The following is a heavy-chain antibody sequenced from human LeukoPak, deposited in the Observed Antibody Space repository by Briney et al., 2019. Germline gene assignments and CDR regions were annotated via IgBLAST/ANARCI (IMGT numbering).Heavy chain of an antibody. J-gene: IGHJ4*02. V-gene: IGHV3-73*01. CDR2: IRSKANSYAT. Sequence: GGSLRLSCAASGSTFSGSAMHWVRQASGKGLEWVGRIRSKANSYATAYAASVKGRFTISRDDSKNTAYLQMNSLKTEDTAVYYCTSCCGGDDHWGQGTLVTVSS. D-gene: IGHD2-21*02. CDR3: TSCCGGDDH. CDR1: GSTFSGSA.